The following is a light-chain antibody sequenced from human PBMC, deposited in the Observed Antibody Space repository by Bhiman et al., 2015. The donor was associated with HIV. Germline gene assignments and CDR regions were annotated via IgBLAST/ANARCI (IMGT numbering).Light chain of an antibody. Sequence: QSALTQPASVSGSPGQSISISCTGTTSDVGNTNYVSWYQQHPGKAPKLMIYDVSKRPSGVSNRFSGSKSGNTASLTISGLQAEDEADYYCCSYAGSSTLLFGGGTKLTVL. CDR1: TSDVGNTNY. V-gene: IGLV2-23*02. CDR2: DVS. J-gene: IGLJ2*01. CDR3: CSYAGSSTLL.